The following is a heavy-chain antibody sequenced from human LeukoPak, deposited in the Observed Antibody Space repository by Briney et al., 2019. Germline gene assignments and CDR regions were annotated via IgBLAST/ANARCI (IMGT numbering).Heavy chain of an antibody. D-gene: IGHD1-26*01. J-gene: IGHJ4*02. Sequence: SETLSLTCTVSGGALSSGSYDWGWGRQPAGTGLEWVGRIYTSGSTNNNPSRERRVTISVDTSKNQFSLKLSSVTAADTAVYYCARATCELLGERFDYWGQGTLVTVSS. CDR1: GGALSSGSYD. V-gene: IGHV4-61*02. CDR2: IYTSGST. CDR3: ARATCELLGERFDY.